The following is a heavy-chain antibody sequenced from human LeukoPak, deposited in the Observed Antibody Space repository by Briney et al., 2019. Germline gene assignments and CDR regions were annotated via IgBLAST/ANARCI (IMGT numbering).Heavy chain of an antibody. D-gene: IGHD2-21*02. CDR3: ASRYCGGDCYLYYYYGMDV. CDR1: GFTFSSYA. Sequence: GGSLRLSCAASGFTFSSYAMSWVRPAPGKGLEWVSAISGSGGSTYYAGSVKGRFTISRDNSKNTLYLQMNSLRAEDTAVYYCASRYCGGDCYLYYYYGMDVWGQGTMVTVSS. CDR2: ISGSGGST. J-gene: IGHJ6*02. V-gene: IGHV3-23*01.